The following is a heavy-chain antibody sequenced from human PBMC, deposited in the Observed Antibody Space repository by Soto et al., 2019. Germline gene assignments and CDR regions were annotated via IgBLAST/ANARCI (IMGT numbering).Heavy chain of an antibody. CDR1: VYTFINFD. CDR3: ARMASAGTLNWFDP. J-gene: IGHJ5*02. V-gene: IGHV1-8*02. CDR2: MNPGSGKT. Sequence: GXSVKVSCKASVYTFINFDISWVRQAAGQGLEWLGWMNPGSGKTGYASKFQGRVAMTRDASTGTSHLELSSLTSDDTAVYYCARMASAGTLNWFDPWGQGTLVTVSS. D-gene: IGHD6-13*01.